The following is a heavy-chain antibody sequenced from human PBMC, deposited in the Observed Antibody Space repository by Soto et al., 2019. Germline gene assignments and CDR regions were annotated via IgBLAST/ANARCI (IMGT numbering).Heavy chain of an antibody. CDR1: GGSISSGDYY. V-gene: IGHV4-30-4*01. D-gene: IGHD2-15*01. CDR3: SKWDVVVVAATGYFAY. CDR2: IYYSGST. Sequence: SETLSLTCTVSGGSISSGDYYWSWIRQPPGKGLEWIGYIYYSGSTYYNPSLKSRVTISVDTSKNQFSLKLSSVTAADTAVFFFSKWDVVVVAATGYFAYWAQGTLVPVSS. J-gene: IGHJ4*02.